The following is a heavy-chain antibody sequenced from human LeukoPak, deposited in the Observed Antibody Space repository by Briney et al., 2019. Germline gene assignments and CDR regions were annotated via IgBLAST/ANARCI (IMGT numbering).Heavy chain of an antibody. CDR1: GYSISSGYY. D-gene: IGHD6-13*01. CDR3: ASDSHSSTLNYY. Sequence: PSETLSLTCTVSGYSISSGYYWGWIRQPPGKGLEWIGSIYHNGTTYYSPSLKSRVTIEVDTSKNQFSLKLSSVTAADTAVYYCASDSHSSTLNYYWGQGTPVTVSS. V-gene: IGHV4-38-2*02. J-gene: IGHJ4*02. CDR2: IYHNGTT.